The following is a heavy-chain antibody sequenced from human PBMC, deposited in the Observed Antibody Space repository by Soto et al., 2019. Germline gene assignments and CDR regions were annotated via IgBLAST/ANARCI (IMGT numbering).Heavy chain of an antibody. CDR1: GYTFTGYY. Sequence: ASVKVSCKASGYTFTGYYMHWVRQAPGQGLEWMGWINPNSGGTNYAQKFQGWVTMTRDTSISTAYMELSRLRSDDTAVYYCARAGGIQPKVGYYSYGMAVGGQGTRVTVS. V-gene: IGHV1-2*04. CDR3: ARAGGIQPKVGYYSYGMAV. CDR2: INPNSGGT. D-gene: IGHD5-18*01. J-gene: IGHJ6*02.